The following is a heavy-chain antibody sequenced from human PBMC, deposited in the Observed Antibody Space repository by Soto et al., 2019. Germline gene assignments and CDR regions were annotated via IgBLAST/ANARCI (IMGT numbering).Heavy chain of an antibody. CDR2: IWYVGSNK. J-gene: IGHJ4*02. Sequence: GGSLRLSCAASGFTFSSYAMKWVRQAPGKGLEWVAVIWYVGSNKYYADSVKGRFTISRDNSKNTLYLQMNSLRAEDTAVYYCAREKYLLAEGLAPLYYFDYWGQGTLVTVSS. CDR3: AREKYLLAEGLAPLYYFDY. CDR1: GFTFSSYA. D-gene: IGHD3-3*01. V-gene: IGHV3-33*08.